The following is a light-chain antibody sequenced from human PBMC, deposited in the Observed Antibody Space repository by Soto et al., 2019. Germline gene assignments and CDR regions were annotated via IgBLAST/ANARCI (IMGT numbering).Light chain of an antibody. J-gene: IGLJ2*01. CDR1: GSSIGSNS. V-gene: IGLV1-51*01. Sequence: QSVLTQPPSVSAAPGQTVTISCSGRGSSIGSNSVSWYQQVPGTAPKLLLYDNDKRPSGIPDRFFGSKSGTSATLGIAGLQTADEADYYCGTWESYLSVGVFGGGTKVTVL. CDR2: DND. CDR3: GTWESYLSVGV.